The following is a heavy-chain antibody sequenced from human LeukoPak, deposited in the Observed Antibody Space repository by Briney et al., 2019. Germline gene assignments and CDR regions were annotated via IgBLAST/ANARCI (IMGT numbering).Heavy chain of an antibody. V-gene: IGHV3-21*01. CDR1: GFTFSSYS. J-gene: IGHJ4*02. D-gene: IGHD1-26*01. CDR2: ISSSSSYI. CDR3: ARPIIVGATNDY. Sequence: GGSLRLSCAASGFTFSSYSMNWVRQAPGKGLEWVSSISSSSSYIYYADSVKGRFTISRDNAKNSLYLQMNSLRAEDTAVYCCARPIIVGATNDYWGQGTLVTVSS.